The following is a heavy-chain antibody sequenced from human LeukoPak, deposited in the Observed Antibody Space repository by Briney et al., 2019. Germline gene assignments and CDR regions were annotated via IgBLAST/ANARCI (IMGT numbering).Heavy chain of an antibody. J-gene: IGHJ4*02. CDR3: ARDTVTTDYFDY. CDR1: GFTFSSYA. Sequence: GGSLRLSCAASGFTFSSYAMSWVRQAPGKGLEWVSAISGSGGSTYYADSVKGRFTISRDDSKNTLYLQMNSLRAEDTAVYYCARDTVTTDYFDYWGQGTLVTVSS. CDR2: ISGSGGST. D-gene: IGHD4-17*01. V-gene: IGHV3-23*01.